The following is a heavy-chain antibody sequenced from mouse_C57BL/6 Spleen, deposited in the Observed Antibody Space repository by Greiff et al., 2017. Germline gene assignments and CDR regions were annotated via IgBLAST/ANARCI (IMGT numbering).Heavy chain of an antibody. Sequence: VQLQQPGAELVKPGASVKMSCKASGYTFTSYWITWVKQRPGQGLEWIGDIYPGSGSTNYNEKLKSKATLTVDTSSSTAYMQLRSLRSEDSAVYDCARHTTVVARAMDYWGQGTSVTVSS. CDR1: GYTFTSYW. J-gene: IGHJ4*01. CDR2: IYPGSGST. CDR3: ARHTTVVARAMDY. V-gene: IGHV1-55*01. D-gene: IGHD1-1*01.